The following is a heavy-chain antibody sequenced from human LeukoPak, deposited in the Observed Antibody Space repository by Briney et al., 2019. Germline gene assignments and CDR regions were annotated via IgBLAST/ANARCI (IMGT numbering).Heavy chain of an antibody. Sequence: SETLSLTCNVSGDSITSTYYWGWIRPPPGKGLEWIGSISHSGNTYYNPSLKSRVTISVDTSKNQFSLKLSSVTAADTAVYYCARLRDYYDSSGYSYYPFDYWGQGTQVTVSS. CDR2: ISHSGNT. CDR3: ARLRDYYDSSGYSYYPFDY. CDR1: GDSITSTYY. V-gene: IGHV4-38-2*02. D-gene: IGHD3-22*01. J-gene: IGHJ4*02.